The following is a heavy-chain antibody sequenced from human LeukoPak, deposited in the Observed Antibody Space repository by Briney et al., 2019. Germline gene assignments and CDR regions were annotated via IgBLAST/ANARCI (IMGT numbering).Heavy chain of an antibody. D-gene: IGHD4/OR15-4a*01. V-gene: IGHV4-39*01. CDR3: ARLRLGDYYFDY. CDR1: GGSISSSSYC. Sequence: SETLSLTCTVSGGSISSSSYCWGWIRQPPGKGLEWIGNIYYSGSTYYNPSLKSRVTISVATSKNQFSLKLSSVTAADTAVYYCARLRLGDYYFDYWGQGTLVTVSS. J-gene: IGHJ4*02. CDR2: IYYSGST.